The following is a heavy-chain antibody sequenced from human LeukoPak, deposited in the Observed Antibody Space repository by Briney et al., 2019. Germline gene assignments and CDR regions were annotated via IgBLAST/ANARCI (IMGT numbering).Heavy chain of an antibody. D-gene: IGHD1-26*01. CDR1: GYSISSGSY. CDR3: ARRSIVGASGGWFDP. V-gene: IGHV4-38-2*01. Sequence: SETLSLTCAVSGYSISSGSYWGWIRPPPGKGLEWIGSIYHSGSAYYNPSLKSRVTISVDTSKNQFSLKLSSVTAADTAVYYCARRSIVGASGGWFDPWGQGTLVTVSS. J-gene: IGHJ5*02. CDR2: IYHSGSA.